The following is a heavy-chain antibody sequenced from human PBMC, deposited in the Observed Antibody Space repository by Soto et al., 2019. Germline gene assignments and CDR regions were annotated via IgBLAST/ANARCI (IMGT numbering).Heavy chain of an antibody. CDR3: ARDRMVAGVRGYFDY. D-gene: IGHD3-10*01. J-gene: IGHJ4*02. CDR2: ISYDGSNK. CDR1: GFTFSAYG. V-gene: IGHV3-30*03. Sequence: QVQLVESGGGVVQPGRSLRLSCAGSGFTFSAYGMDWVRQAPGKGLEWVAVISYDGSNKYYADSVKGRFTISRDNSKNTLYLQMNSRRAEDTAVYYWARDRMVAGVRGYFDYWGQGTVVSVSS.